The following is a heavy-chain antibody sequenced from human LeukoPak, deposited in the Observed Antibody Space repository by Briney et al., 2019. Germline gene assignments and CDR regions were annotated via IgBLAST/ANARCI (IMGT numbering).Heavy chain of an antibody. CDR3: ATDFSGRGGFAP. J-gene: IGHJ5*02. V-gene: IGHV3-23*01. CDR2: INNIGVTT. D-gene: IGHD3-10*01. CDR1: GFTCMSYG. Sequence: GVSLRLSCVASGFTCMSYGMIWVRQAPGKGLEGVATINNIGVTTYYADSVKGRVTISRDNSRNTLSLQMSSLRAEDTAVYYCATDFSGRGGFAPWGQGSLVTVSS.